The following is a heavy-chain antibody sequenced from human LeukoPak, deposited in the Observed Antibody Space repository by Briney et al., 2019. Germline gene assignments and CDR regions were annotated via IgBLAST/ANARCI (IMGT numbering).Heavy chain of an antibody. J-gene: IGHJ4*02. CDR2: INHRGNA. CDR3: ARGGGCSGGSCYFRDFDY. Sequence: SETLSLTCAVYGGSFSGYYWSWIRQPPGKGLEWIGEINHRGNANYNPSLKSRVIISVDTSKNQFSLKLNSITAADTAVYYCARGGGCSGGSCYFRDFDYWGQGTLVTVSS. V-gene: IGHV4-34*01. CDR1: GGSFSGYY. D-gene: IGHD2-15*01.